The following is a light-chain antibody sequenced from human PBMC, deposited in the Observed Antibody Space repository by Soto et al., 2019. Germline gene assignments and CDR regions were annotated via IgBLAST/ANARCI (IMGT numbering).Light chain of an antibody. J-gene: IGKJ5*01. CDR3: QQRSSWIT. CDR2: DAS. V-gene: IGKV3-11*01. CDR1: QSVSSY. Sequence: IVLTQSPATLSLWPGETAILSCRASQSVSSYLSWYQQKPGQAPRLLIYDASSRAPGVPARFRGSGSGTAFTLTISRLEPDAFALYYCQQRSSWITFGQGTRLEIE.